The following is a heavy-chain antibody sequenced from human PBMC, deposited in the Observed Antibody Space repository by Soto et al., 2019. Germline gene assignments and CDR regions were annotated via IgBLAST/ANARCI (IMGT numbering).Heavy chain of an antibody. CDR1: GDSVSSDSAA. CDR2: TYYRSKWYN. J-gene: IGHJ5*02. CDR3: ARSPPVIGANWFDP. V-gene: IGHV6-1*01. Sequence: PSQTLSLTCAISGDSVSSDSAAWNWIRQSPSRGLEWLGRTYYRSKWYNQYAVSVKSRIIINPDTSTNQFSLQLTSVTPEDTAVYYCARSPPVIGANWFDPWGQGTLVTVSS. D-gene: IGHD1-26*01.